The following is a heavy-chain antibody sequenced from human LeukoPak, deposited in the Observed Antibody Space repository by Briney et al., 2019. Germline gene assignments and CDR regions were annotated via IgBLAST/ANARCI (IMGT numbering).Heavy chain of an antibody. Sequence: GGSLRLSCAASGFTFSSYAMSWVRQAPGKGLEWVSAISGSGGSTYYADSVKGRFTISRDNSKNTLYLQMNSLRAEDTAAYYCAKDRFGVGATYYFDYWGQGTLVTVSS. V-gene: IGHV3-23*01. CDR2: ISGSGGST. CDR3: AKDRFGVGATYYFDY. CDR1: GFTFSSYA. D-gene: IGHD1-26*01. J-gene: IGHJ4*02.